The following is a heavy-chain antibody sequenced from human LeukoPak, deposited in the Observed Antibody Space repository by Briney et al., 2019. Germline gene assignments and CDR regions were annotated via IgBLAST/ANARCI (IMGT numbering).Heavy chain of an antibody. D-gene: IGHD3-3*01. CDR2: IYSGGST. J-gene: IGHJ4*02. V-gene: IGHV3-66*02. CDR1: GFTVSSNY. Sequence: GGSLRLSCAASGFTVSSNYMSWVRQAPGKGLEWVSVIYSGGSTYYADSVKGRFTISRDNSKNTLYLQMNSLRAEDTAVYYCARVGLRFLSRGPPANFGYWGQGTLVTVSS. CDR3: ARVGLRFLSRGPPANFGY.